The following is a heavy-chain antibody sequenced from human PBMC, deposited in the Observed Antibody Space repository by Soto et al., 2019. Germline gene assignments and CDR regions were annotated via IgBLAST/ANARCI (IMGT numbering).Heavy chain of an antibody. CDR1: GYTFTGYY. D-gene: IGHD6-13*01. CDR2: INPNSGGT. V-gene: IGHV1-2*04. Sequence: ASVKVSCKASGYTFTGYYMHWVRQAPGQGLEWMGWINPNSGGTNYAQKFQGWVTMTRDTSISTAYMELSRLRSDDTAVYYGARDCMTHSRIYYYYYGMDVWGQGTTVTVSS. J-gene: IGHJ6*02. CDR3: ARDCMTHSRIYYYYYGMDV.